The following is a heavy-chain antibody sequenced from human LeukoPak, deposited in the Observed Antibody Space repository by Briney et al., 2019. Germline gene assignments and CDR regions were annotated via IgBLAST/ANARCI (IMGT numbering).Heavy chain of an antibody. CDR2: INPNSGGT. J-gene: IGHJ5*02. CDR1: GYTFTGYY. D-gene: IGHD3-16*02. CDR3: ARGGSYVWGSYRLKSWFDP. Sequence: GASVKVSCKASGYTFTGYYMHWVRQAPGQGLEWMGWINPNSGGTNYAQKFQGRVTMTRDTSISTAYMELSRLRSDDTAVYYCARGGSYVWGSYRLKSWFDPWGQGTLVTVSS. V-gene: IGHV1-2*02.